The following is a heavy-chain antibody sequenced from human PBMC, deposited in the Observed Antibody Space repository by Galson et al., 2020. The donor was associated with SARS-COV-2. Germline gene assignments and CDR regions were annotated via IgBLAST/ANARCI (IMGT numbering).Heavy chain of an antibody. CDR3: ARERDSSGYYPDY. D-gene: IGHD3-22*01. V-gene: IGHV3-7*03. CDR1: GFTFSSYW. CDR2: IKQDGSEK. J-gene: IGHJ4*02. Sequence: GESLKISCAASGFTFSSYWMSWVRQAPGKGLEWVANIKQDGSEKYYVDSVKGRFTISRDNAKNSLYLQMNSLRAEDTAVYYCARERDSSGYYPDYWGQGTLVTVSS.